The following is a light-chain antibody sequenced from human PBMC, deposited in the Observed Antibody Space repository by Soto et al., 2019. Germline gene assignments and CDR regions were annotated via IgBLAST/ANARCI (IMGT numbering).Light chain of an antibody. Sequence: EIVLTRSQPTRFWLPGEKAPPSSRPSRGLGSSLAWYQQKPGQAPRLLIYDASKRATGIPARFSGSGSGTDFTLTISSLEPEDFAVYYCQQRSNWPSTFGGGTKVEIK. V-gene: IGKV3-11*01. CDR1: RGLGSS. CDR3: QQRSNWPST. CDR2: DAS. J-gene: IGKJ4*01.